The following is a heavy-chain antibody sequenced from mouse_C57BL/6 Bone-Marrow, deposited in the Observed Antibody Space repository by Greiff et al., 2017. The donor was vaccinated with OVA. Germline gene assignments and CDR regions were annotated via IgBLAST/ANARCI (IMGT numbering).Heavy chain of an antibody. V-gene: IGHV1-56*01. CDR2: IFPGSGST. J-gene: IGHJ2*01. CDR3: ARVMIYDGYPSDY. CDR1: GYTFTSHW. D-gene: IGHD2-3*01. Sequence: REEWGPELVRPGASVKISCKAPGYTFTSHWMHWVRQRPGQGLEWIGEIFPGSGSTYYNEKFKGKATLTVDTSSSTAYMQLSSLTSEDSAVYFGARVMIYDGYPSDYWGQGTTLTVSS.